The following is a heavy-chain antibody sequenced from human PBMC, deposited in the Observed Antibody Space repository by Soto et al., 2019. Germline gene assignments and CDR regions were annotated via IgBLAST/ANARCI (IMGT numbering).Heavy chain of an antibody. CDR2: IYYSGST. D-gene: IGHD3-10*01. CDR1: GGSISSYY. V-gene: IGHV4-59*01. Sequence: SETLSLTCTVSGGSISSYYWSWIRQPPGKGLEWIGYIYYSGSTNYNPSLKSRVTISVDTSKNQFSLKLSSVTAAVTAVYYCAIVLNAPRITMVRGVIINWGFDPWGQGTLVTVSS. J-gene: IGHJ5*02. CDR3: AIVLNAPRITMVRGVIINWGFDP.